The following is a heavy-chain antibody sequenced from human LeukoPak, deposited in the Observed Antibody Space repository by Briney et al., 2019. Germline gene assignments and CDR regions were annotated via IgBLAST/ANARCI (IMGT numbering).Heavy chain of an antibody. D-gene: IGHD5-24*01. CDR3: ARDKGGYNLSY. CDR1: GYTFTSYY. J-gene: IGHJ4*02. Sequence: ASVKVSCKASGYTFTSYYMHWVRQAPGQGLEWMGRINPSGGSTSYAQKFQGRVTMTRDTSTSTVYMELRSLRSEDTAVYYCARDKGGYNLSYWGQGTLVTVSS. V-gene: IGHV1-46*01. CDR2: INPSGGST.